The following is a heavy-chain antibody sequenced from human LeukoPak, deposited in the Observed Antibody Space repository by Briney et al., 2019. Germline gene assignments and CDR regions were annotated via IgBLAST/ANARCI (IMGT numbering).Heavy chain of an antibody. J-gene: IGHJ4*02. D-gene: IGHD2-2*02. CDR3: ARADCATSCYIPDY. Sequence: PSETLSLTCTVSGGSISSYYWSWIRQPAGKGLEWIGRIYSSGSTNYNPFLKSRVTMSVDTSKKQFSLKLSSVTAADTAVYYCARADCATSCYIPDYWGQGTLVTVSS. CDR1: GGSISSYY. V-gene: IGHV4-4*07. CDR2: IYSSGST.